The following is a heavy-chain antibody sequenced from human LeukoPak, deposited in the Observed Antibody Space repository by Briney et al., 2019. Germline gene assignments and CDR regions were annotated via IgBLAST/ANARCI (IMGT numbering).Heavy chain of an antibody. D-gene: IGHD5-18*01. CDR3: ARRGYSYGWAFDI. J-gene: IGHJ3*02. CDR1: GFTFSSYA. V-gene: IGHV3-30-3*01. Sequence: PGGSLRLSCAASGFTFSSYAMHWVRQAPGKGLEWVAVISYDGSNKYYADSVKGRFTISRDNSKNTLYLQMNSLRAEDTAVYYCARRGYSYGWAFDIWGQGTMVTVSS. CDR2: ISYDGSNK.